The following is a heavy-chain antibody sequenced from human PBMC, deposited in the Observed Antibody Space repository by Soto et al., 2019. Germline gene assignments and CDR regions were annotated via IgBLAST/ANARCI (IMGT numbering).Heavy chain of an antibody. CDR3: ASGYCSSTSCYGSYYYYYYMDV. Sequence: ASVKVSCKASGGTFSSYAISWVRQAPGQGLEWMGGIIPIFGTANYAQKFQGRVTITADESTSTAYMELSSLRSEDTAVYYCASGYCSSTSCYGSYYYYYYMDVWGKGTTVTVSS. V-gene: IGHV1-69*13. J-gene: IGHJ6*03. D-gene: IGHD2-2*03. CDR2: IIPIFGTA. CDR1: GGTFSSYA.